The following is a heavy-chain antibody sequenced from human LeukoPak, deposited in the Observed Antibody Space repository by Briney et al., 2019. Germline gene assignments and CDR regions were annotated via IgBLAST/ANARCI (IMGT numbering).Heavy chain of an antibody. CDR2: IYTSGST. D-gene: IGHD4-23*01. J-gene: IGHJ6*02. Sequence: PSETLSLTCTVPGCSISSYYWSWIRQPAGKGLEWIGRIYTSGSTNYNPSLKSRVTMSVDTSKNQFSLKLSSVTAADTAVYYCAREDYGGLDGMDVWGQGTTVTVSS. V-gene: IGHV4-4*07. CDR3: AREDYGGLDGMDV. CDR1: GCSISSYY.